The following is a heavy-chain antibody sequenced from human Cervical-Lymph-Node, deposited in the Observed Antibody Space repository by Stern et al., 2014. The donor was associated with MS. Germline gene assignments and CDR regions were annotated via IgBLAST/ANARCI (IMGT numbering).Heavy chain of an antibody. J-gene: IGHJ5*02. Sequence: QVQLGQSGAEVKKPGASVKVSCKASGYTFTSYYMHWVRQAPGQGLEWMGIINPSGGSTSYAQKFQGRVTMTRDTSTSTVYMELSSLRSEDTAVYYCARVLAYSGSYQSNWFDPWGQGTLVTVSS. V-gene: IGHV1-46*03. CDR3: ARVLAYSGSYQSNWFDP. CDR2: INPSGGST. D-gene: IGHD1-26*01. CDR1: GYTFTSYY.